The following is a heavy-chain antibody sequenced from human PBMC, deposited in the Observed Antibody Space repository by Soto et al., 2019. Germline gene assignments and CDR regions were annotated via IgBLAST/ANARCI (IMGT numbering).Heavy chain of an antibody. D-gene: IGHD1-26*01. Sequence: EVQLVESGGGLVQPGGSLRLSCAASGFTFSSYWMHWVRQAPGKGLVWVSRINSDGSSTSYADSVKGRFTISRDNAKNTLYLQMNRLRAEDTAVYYCARDLGSGSYDYYFDYWGQGTLVTVSS. V-gene: IGHV3-74*01. J-gene: IGHJ4*02. CDR2: INSDGSST. CDR3: ARDLGSGSYDYYFDY. CDR1: GFTFSSYW.